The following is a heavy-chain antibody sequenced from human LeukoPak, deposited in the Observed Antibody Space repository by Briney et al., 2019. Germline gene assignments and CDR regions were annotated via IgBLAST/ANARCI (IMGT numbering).Heavy chain of an antibody. D-gene: IGHD6-19*01. CDR1: GFTFSSYA. CDR2: ISYDGSNK. CDR3: ARGSGSGWSTKDY. J-gene: IGHJ4*02. V-gene: IGHV3-30*04. Sequence: GRFLRLSCAASGFTFSSYAMHWVRQAPGKGLEWVAVISYDGSNKYYADSVNGRFTISRDNSKNTLYLQMNSLRAEDTAVYYCARGSGSGWSTKDYWGQGTLVTVSS.